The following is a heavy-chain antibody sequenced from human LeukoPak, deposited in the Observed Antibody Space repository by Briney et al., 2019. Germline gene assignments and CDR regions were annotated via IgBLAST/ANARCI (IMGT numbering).Heavy chain of an antibody. CDR3: AREPHGNCGGDCYPGFDY. CDR2: IWYDGSNK. D-gene: IGHD2-21*02. V-gene: IGHV3-33*01. CDR1: GFTFSSYG. Sequence: PGGSLRLSCAASGFTFSSYGMHWVRQAPGKGLEWVAVIWYDGSNKYYADSVKGRFTISRDNSKNMLYLQMNSLRAEDTAVYYCAREPHGNCGGDCYPGFDYWGQGTLVTVSS. J-gene: IGHJ4*02.